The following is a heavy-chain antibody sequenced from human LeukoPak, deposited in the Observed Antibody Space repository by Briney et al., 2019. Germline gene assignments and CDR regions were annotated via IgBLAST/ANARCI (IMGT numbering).Heavy chain of an antibody. CDR2: ISSSSSYI. V-gene: IGHV3-21*01. CDR3: ARVYFYGDYGGEYY. D-gene: IGHD4-17*01. CDR1: GFTFSSYS. Sequence: GGSLRLSCAASGFTFSSYSMNWVRQAPGKGLEWVSSISSSSSYIYYADSVKGRFTISRDNAKNSLYLQMNGLRAEDTAVYYCARVYFYGDYGGEYYWGQGTLVTVSS. J-gene: IGHJ4*02.